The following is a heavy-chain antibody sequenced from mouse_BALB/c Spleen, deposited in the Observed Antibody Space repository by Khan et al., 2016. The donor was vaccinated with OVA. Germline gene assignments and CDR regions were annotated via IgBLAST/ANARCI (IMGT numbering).Heavy chain of an antibody. CDR2: INPSNTYT. V-gene: IGHV1-4*01. J-gene: IGHJ1*01. CDR1: GYTFTSYT. D-gene: IGHD2-14*01. Sequence: QVQLQQSGAELARPGASVKMSCKASGYTFTSYTMHWVKQRPGQGLEWIGYINPSNTYTNYNQKFKDKATLTADKSSNTAYMQLSSLTSEDSAVYYCVRSGAYYVYDGYFDGWGPGTTVTVSS. CDR3: VRSGAYYVYDGYFDG.